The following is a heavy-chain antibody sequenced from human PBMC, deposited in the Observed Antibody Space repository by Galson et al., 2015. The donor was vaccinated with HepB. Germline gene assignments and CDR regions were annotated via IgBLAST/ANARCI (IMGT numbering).Heavy chain of an antibody. CDR1: GFTFSSYA. Sequence: SLRLSCAASGFTFSSYAMHWVRPAPGKGLEWVAVISYDGSNKYYADSVKGRFTISRDNSKNTLYLQMNSLRAEDTAVYYCARDLIAVAGTVVSLDYWGQGTLVTVSS. J-gene: IGHJ4*02. D-gene: IGHD6-19*01. CDR3: ARDLIAVAGTVVSLDY. CDR2: ISYDGSNK. V-gene: IGHV3-30-3*01.